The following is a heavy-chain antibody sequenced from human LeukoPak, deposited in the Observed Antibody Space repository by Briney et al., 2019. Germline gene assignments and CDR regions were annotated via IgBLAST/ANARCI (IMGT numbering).Heavy chain of an antibody. CDR1: GFTFNIYS. D-gene: IGHD1-20*01. CDR3: ARDLMTGTLGVDWSDP. CDR2: FTRSGIHI. Sequence: PGRSLRLSCVASGFTFNIYSMYWVRQAPGKGLEWVASFTRSGIHIYYADSEKGRFTISRDNANNSLYLQMNSLRGEDTAVYYCARDLMTGTLGVDWSDPWGQGTLVAVSS. V-gene: IGHV3-21*01. J-gene: IGHJ5*02.